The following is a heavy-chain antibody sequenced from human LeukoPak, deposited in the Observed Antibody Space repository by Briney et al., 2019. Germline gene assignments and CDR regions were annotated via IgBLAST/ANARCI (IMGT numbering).Heavy chain of an antibody. Sequence: PGRTLRLSCAASGFTFSSYGMSWVRQDPGKGMEWVSAISGSGGSTYYADSVKGRFTISRDNSKNTLYLQMNSLRAEDTAVYYCAKGTWGVVYYYYMDVWGKGTTVTISS. V-gene: IGHV3-23*01. D-gene: IGHD3-3*01. CDR1: GFTFSSYG. J-gene: IGHJ6*03. CDR2: ISGSGGST. CDR3: AKGTWGVVYYYYMDV.